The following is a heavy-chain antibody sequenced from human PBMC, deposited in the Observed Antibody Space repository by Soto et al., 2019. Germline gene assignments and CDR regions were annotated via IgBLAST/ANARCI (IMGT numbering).Heavy chain of an antibody. J-gene: IGHJ4*02. D-gene: IGHD2-15*01. CDR2: ISGSGASI. CDR1: GFTFSSYV. V-gene: IGHV3-23*01. Sequence: EVQLLESGGNLVQPGGSLRLSCAASGFTFSSYVMSWVRQAPGKGLEWVSTISGSGASIYDADSVKGRFTISRDNSKHTVYLKMNSLRAEDTAVYYCAKDGLGSCTGGTCYGSDYWGQGTLVTVSS. CDR3: AKDGLGSCTGGTCYGSDY.